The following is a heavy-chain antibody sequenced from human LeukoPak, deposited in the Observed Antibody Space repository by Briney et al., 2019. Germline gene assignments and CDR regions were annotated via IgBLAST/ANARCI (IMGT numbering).Heavy chain of an antibody. D-gene: IGHD1-26*01. CDR1: GFTFSSYS. V-gene: IGHV3-21*01. J-gene: IGHJ4*02. CDR3: ARERWELLSFDY. Sequence: GGSLRLSCAASGFTFSSYSMNWVRQAPGKGLEWVSSISSSSSYIYYADSVKGRFTISRDNAKNSLYLQMNSLGAEDTAVYYCARERWELLSFDYWGQGTLVTVSS. CDR2: ISSSSSYI.